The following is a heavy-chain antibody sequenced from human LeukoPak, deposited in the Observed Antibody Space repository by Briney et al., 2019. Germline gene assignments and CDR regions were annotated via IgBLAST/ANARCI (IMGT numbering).Heavy chain of an antibody. CDR2: INHSGST. Sequence: SETLSLTCAVYGGSFSGYYWSWIRQPPGKGLEWIGEINHSGSTNYNPSLKSRVAISVDTSKNQFSLKLSSVTAADTAVYYCARRGGYSSSRPRYFDYWGQGTLVTVSS. V-gene: IGHV4-34*01. J-gene: IGHJ4*02. CDR3: ARRGGYSSSRPRYFDY. D-gene: IGHD6-13*01. CDR1: GGSFSGYY.